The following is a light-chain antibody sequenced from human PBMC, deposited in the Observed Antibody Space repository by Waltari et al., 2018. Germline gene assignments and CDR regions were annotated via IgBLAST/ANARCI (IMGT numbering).Light chain of an antibody. CDR2: GNN. CDR3: QSYDSRLSAYV. CDR1: SSNSGAPYD. Sequence: QSVLTQPPSVSGAPGPTVTIPCTGGSSNSGAPYDVHRYQHLLGTAPKVVVYGNNNRPSGVPDRFSGSKSGTSASLTISGLQAEDEADYYCQSYDSRLSAYVFGGGTKLTVL. V-gene: IGLV1-40*01. J-gene: IGLJ3*02.